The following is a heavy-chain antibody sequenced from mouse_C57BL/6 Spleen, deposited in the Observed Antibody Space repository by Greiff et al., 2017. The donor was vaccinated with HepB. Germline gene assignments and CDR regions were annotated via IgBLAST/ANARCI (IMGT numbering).Heavy chain of an antibody. CDR3: ARDGKKAPMDY. J-gene: IGHJ4*01. V-gene: IGHV7-1*01. CDR2: SRNKANDYTT. Sequence: EVKLVESGGGLVQSGRSLRLSCATSGFTFSDFYMEWVRQAPGKGLEWIAASRNKANDYTTEYSASVKGRFIVSRDTSQSILYLQMNALRAEDTAIYYCARDGKKAPMDYWGQGTSVTVSS. CDR1: GFTFSDFY.